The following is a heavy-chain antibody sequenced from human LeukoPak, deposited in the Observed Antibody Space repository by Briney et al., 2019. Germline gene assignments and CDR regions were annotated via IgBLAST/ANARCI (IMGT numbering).Heavy chain of an antibody. CDR3: AREGDYYDSSGYLN. J-gene: IGHJ4*02. V-gene: IGHV4-61*02. CDR1: GGSISSGSYY. CDR2: IYTSGST. D-gene: IGHD3-22*01. Sequence: SETLSLTCTVSGGSISSGSYYWSWIRQPAGKGLEWIGRIYTSGSTNYNPSPKSRVTISVDTSKNQFSLKLSSVTAADTAVYYCAREGDYYDSSGYLNWGQGTLVTVSS.